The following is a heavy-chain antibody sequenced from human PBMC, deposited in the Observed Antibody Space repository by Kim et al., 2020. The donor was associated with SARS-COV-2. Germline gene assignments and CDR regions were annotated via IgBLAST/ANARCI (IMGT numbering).Heavy chain of an antibody. D-gene: IGHD6-13*01. Sequence: ADSVKGRFTISRDNAKNSLYLPMNSLRAEDTAVYYCARVGSTVAAGSIDYWGQGTLVTVSS. V-gene: IGHV3-11*01. CDR3: ARVGSTVAAGSIDY. J-gene: IGHJ4*02.